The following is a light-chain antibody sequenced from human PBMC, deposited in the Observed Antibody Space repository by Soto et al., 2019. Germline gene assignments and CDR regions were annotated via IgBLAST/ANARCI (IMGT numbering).Light chain of an antibody. V-gene: IGLV1-44*01. J-gene: IGLJ2*01. CDR1: SSNIGSNT. CDR3: ATWDDSLNNVI. Sequence: QSVLTQSPSASGSSGQKVSISCSGSSSNIGSNTVNWYQLVSGTAPKLLIYSNDQRPSAVPGRFSGSKSGTSASLTISGLQSEDEADYYCATWDDSLNNVIFGGGTKLTVL. CDR2: SND.